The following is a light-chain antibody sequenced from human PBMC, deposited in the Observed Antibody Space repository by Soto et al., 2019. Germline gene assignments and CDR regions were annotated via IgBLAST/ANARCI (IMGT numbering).Light chain of an antibody. CDR3: SSYVHYNTFVI. V-gene: IGLV2-14*01. Sequence: ALTQPASVSGSPGQSITISCTGTSRDVGGYNYVSWHQQHPGKAPKVIITEVSNRPSGVSNRFSGSKSGNTASLTISGLQAEDEADYYCSSYVHYNTFVIFGGGTKVTVL. CDR2: EVS. CDR1: SRDVGGYNY. J-gene: IGLJ2*01.